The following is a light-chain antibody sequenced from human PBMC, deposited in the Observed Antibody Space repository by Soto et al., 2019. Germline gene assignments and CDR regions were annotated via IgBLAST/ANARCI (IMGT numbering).Light chain of an antibody. J-gene: IGLJ2*01. V-gene: IGLV1-40*01. Sequence: QSVLTQPPSVSGAPGQRVTISCTGSNSNFGAGYDVHWYQQLPGTAPKLLIYGNSNRPSGVPDRFSGSKSGTSASLAITGLQAEDEADYYCQSYDYSLSGSTVFGGGTKLTVL. CDR2: GNS. CDR1: NSNFGAGYD. CDR3: QSYDYSLSGSTV.